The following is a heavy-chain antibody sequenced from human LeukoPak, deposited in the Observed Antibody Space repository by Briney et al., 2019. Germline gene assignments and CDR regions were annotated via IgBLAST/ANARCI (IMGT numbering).Heavy chain of an antibody. CDR3: ARDQVSVAGTGIDY. CDR1: GFTFSDYY. D-gene: IGHD6-19*01. CDR2: ISSSGNTV. J-gene: IGHJ4*02. Sequence: RGSLRLSCAASGFTFSDYYMSWIRQAPGKGLEWVSYISSSGNTVKYADSVKGRFTISRDNAKNSLYLQMNSLRAEDTAVYYCARDQVSVAGTGIDYWGQGTLVTVSS. V-gene: IGHV3-11*04.